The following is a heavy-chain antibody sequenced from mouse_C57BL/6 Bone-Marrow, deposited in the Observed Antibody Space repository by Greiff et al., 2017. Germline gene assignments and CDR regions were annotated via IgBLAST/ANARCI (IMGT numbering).Heavy chain of an antibody. CDR1: GFTFTDYY. D-gene: IGHD4-1*01. CDR3: ARYAPHWGFAY. Sequence: DVKLQESGGGLVQPGGSLSLSCAASGFTFTDYYMSWVRQPPGKALEWLGFIRNKANGYTTEYSASVKGRFTISRDNSQSILYHQMNALRAEDSATYYCARYAPHWGFAYWGQGTLVTVSA. J-gene: IGHJ3*01. V-gene: IGHV7-3*01. CDR2: IRNKANGYTT.